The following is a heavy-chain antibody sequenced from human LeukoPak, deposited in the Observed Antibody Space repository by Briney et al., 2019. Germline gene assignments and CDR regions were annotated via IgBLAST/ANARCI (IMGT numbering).Heavy chain of an antibody. V-gene: IGHV4-34*01. D-gene: IGHD3-3*01. Sequence: SETLSLTCAVYGGSFSGYYWSWIRQPPGKGLEWIGEINHSGSTNYNPSLKSRVTISVDTSKNQFSLKLSSVTAADTAVYYCARGTWDYDFWSGYYDRGQGTQVTVSS. CDR3: ARGTWDYDFWSGYYD. CDR1: GGSFSGYY. J-gene: IGHJ4*02. CDR2: INHSGST.